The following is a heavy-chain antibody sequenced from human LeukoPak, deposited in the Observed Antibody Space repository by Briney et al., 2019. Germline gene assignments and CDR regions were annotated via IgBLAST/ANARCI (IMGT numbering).Heavy chain of an antibody. D-gene: IGHD6-19*01. V-gene: IGHV1-46*01. CDR2: INPSGGST. CDR1: GYTFTSYY. Sequence: LGASVKVSCKASGYTFTSYYMHWVRQAPGQGLEWMGIINPSGGSTSYAQKFQGRVTMTRDTSTSTVYMELSSLRSEDTAVYYCARVHSPVAGTSYGMGVWGQGTTVTVSS. CDR3: ARVHSPVAGTSYGMGV. J-gene: IGHJ6*02.